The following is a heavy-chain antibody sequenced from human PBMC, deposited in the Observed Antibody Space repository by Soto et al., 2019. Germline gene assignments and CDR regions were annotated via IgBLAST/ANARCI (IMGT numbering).Heavy chain of an antibody. CDR3: ARTYHYDSSGYFYYFDC. Sequence: QVQLQESGPGLVKPSGTLSLTCAVSGGSISSNDWWTWVRQPPGKGLEWIAETFHSGSTNYNPSLKSGFSIPVDKSKNFFSLKLGSVIAADTAVYYWARTYHYDSSGYFYYFDCWGQGTLVTVSS. CDR1: GGSISSNDW. V-gene: IGHV4-4*02. CDR2: TFHSGST. D-gene: IGHD3-22*01. J-gene: IGHJ4*02.